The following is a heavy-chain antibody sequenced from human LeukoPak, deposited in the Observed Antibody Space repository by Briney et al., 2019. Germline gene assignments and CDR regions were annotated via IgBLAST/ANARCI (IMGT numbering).Heavy chain of an antibody. CDR2: VYTSGSI. Sequence: SETLSLTCTVSGGSISSYYWSWIRQPAGKGLGWIGRVYTSGSINYNPSLKSRVTMSVDTSKNQFSLKLSSVTAADTAVYYCARDTSGSSDYWGQGTLVTVSS. CDR3: ARDTSGSSDY. J-gene: IGHJ4*02. D-gene: IGHD1-26*01. V-gene: IGHV4-4*07. CDR1: GGSISSYY.